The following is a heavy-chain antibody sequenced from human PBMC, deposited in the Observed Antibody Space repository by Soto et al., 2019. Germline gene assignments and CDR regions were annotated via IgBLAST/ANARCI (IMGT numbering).Heavy chain of an antibody. CDR1: GFTFSSYS. Sequence: PARSLTLSCAASGFTFSSYSMNWVRQAAGKGLEWVSSISSSSSYIYYADAVKGRFTTSRENAKNSRYLQMNSLRAEDMAVYYCAIETPGVPYYGMDVWGQGTTVTAP. J-gene: IGHJ6*02. CDR3: AIETPGVPYYGMDV. CDR2: ISSSSSYI. D-gene: IGHD3-10*01. V-gene: IGHV3-21*01.